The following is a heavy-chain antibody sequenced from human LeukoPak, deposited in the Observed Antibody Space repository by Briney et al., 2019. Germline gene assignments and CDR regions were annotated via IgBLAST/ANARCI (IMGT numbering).Heavy chain of an antibody. CDR3: ARYQVGPDSFDY. CDR2: IYYNGST. V-gene: IGHV4-59*08. J-gene: IGHJ4*02. CDR1: GGSISSYY. Sequence: SETLSLTCTVSGGSISSYYWSWIRQPPGKGLEWIGYIYYNGSTNYNPSLKSRVTIPVDTSKNQFSLKLSSVTAADTALYYCARYQVGPDSFDYWGQGTLVTVSS.